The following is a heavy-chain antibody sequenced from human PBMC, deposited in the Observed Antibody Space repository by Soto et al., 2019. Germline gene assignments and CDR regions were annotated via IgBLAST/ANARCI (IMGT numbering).Heavy chain of an antibody. D-gene: IGHD3-22*01. CDR3: ARDSYYDSSGYYEYFDY. Sequence: GGSLRLSCAASGFTFSSYAMHWVRQAPGKGLEWVAVISYDGSNKYYADSVKGRFTISRDNSKNTLYLQMNSLRAEDTAVYYCARDSYYDSSGYYEYFDYWGQGTLVTAPQ. CDR2: ISYDGSNK. CDR1: GFTFSSYA. J-gene: IGHJ4*02. V-gene: IGHV3-30-3*01.